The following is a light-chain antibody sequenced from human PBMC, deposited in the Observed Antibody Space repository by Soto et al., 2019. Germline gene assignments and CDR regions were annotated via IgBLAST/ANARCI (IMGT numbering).Light chain of an antibody. V-gene: IGKV1-5*03. CDR3: HQYKTYWT. J-gene: IGKJ1*01. CDR1: QSISSW. CDR2: KAS. Sequence: DIQMTQSPSTLSASVGDRVTITCRASQSISSWLAWYQQKPGKAPKLLIYKASSLESGVPSRFSGSGSGTEFTLTISSLQPDDFATYYCHQYKTYWTFGHGTKVAIK.